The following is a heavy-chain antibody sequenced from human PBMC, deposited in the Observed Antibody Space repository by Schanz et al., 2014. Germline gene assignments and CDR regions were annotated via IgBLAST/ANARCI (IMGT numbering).Heavy chain of an antibody. J-gene: IGHJ6*02. D-gene: IGHD6-13*01. CDR2: MSYDGSIK. CDR1: GFTFSSYA. Sequence: QVQLLQFGGGVVQPGRSLRLSCAASGFTFSSYAMHWVRQAPGKGLEWVAAMSYDGSIKYYGDSVKGRFTISRDNSKNTLYLHMNTLRSEDTAVYYCARVRRRIATPSTPAFRNYYYYAMDVWGQGTTVTVSS. V-gene: IGHV3-30*03. CDR3: ARVRRRIATPSTPAFRNYYYYAMDV.